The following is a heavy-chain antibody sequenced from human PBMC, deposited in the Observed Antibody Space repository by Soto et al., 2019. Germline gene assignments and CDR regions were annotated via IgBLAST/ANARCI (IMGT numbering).Heavy chain of an antibody. J-gene: IGHJ4*02. CDR2: SGTSSGAT. CDR3: ARDRYVASRHSNFDS. D-gene: IGHD6-6*01. Sequence: ASVKVSCKASGYRFSTYGINWGRQAPGQWLQWMGWSGTSSGATNYAQKFPGRVTFTTNTSTITAYLKLRSLICDDTAVYFWARDRYVASRHSNFDSWGQGTQVTFSS. V-gene: IGHV1-18*04. CDR1: GYRFSTYG.